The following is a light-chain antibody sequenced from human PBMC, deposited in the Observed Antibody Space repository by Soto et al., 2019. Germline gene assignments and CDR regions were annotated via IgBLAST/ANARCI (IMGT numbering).Light chain of an antibody. CDR3: QESNNYLT. CDR1: QSISTW. V-gene: IGKV1-5*03. CDR2: KAS. J-gene: IGKJ1*01. Sequence: DIQMTQSPSTLSASVGDRVTITCRASQSISTWLAWYQQKPGKAPKLLIYKASSLESGLPSRFSGSGSGTEFTLIISSLQPDDVATYYGQESNNYLTFGHGTKVEIK.